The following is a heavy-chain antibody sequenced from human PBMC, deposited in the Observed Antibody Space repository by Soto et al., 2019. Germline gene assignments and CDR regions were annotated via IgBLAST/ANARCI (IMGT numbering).Heavy chain of an antibody. Sequence: GGSLRLSCAASGFTFSSYAMSWVRQAPGKGLEWVSAISGSGGSTYYADSVKGRFTISRDNSKNTLYLQMNSLRAEDTAVYYCAKDRRGWVEPRRFDYWGQGTLVTVSS. V-gene: IGHV3-23*01. CDR2: ISGSGGST. J-gene: IGHJ4*02. CDR3: AKDRRGWVEPRRFDY. D-gene: IGHD1-1*01. CDR1: GFTFSSYA.